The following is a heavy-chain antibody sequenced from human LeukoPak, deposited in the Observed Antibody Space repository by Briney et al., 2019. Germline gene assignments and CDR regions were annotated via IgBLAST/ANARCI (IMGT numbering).Heavy chain of an antibody. Sequence: GGSLRLSCAASGFTFSNYWMSWVRQAPGKGLEWVANIKQDGGEKYYVDSVKGRFTISRDNAKNSLYLQMNSLSAEDTAVYYCAREEGRELFGSDYWGQGTLVTVSS. CDR3: AREEGRELFGSDY. CDR1: GFTFSNYW. V-gene: IGHV3-7*04. D-gene: IGHD1-26*01. CDR2: IKQDGGEK. J-gene: IGHJ4*02.